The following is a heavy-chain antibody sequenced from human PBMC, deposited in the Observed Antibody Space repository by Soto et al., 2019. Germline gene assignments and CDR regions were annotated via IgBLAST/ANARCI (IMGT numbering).Heavy chain of an antibody. J-gene: IGHJ6*02. CDR2: ITYDGSTK. D-gene: IGHD3-3*01. CDR3: ARDVGTQMDFWSTSGMDV. Sequence: GGSLRLSCAASGLSFGDDAMHWVRQAPGKGLEWVAVITYDGSTKFYADSVRGRFTISRDNSRSTLYLQMASLISKDTAVYYCARDVGTQMDFWSTSGMDVWGQGTTVTVSS. V-gene: IGHV3-30-3*01. CDR1: GLSFGDDA.